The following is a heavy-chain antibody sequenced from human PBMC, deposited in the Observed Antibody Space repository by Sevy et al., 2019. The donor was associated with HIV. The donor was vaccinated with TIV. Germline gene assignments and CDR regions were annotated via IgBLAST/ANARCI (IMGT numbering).Heavy chain of an antibody. CDR1: KFTFSDYY. CDR3: AREGDLRYFDF. D-gene: IGHD3-10*01. V-gene: IGHV3-11*01. CDR2: ISNSGSTI. Sequence: GGSLRLSCTASKFTFSDYYMSWIRQAPGKGLEWVSYISNSGSTIYYADSVKGRFTISRDNAQSSMYLQMNRLRAEDTAVYYCAREGDLRYFDFWGRGTLVTVSS. J-gene: IGHJ2*01.